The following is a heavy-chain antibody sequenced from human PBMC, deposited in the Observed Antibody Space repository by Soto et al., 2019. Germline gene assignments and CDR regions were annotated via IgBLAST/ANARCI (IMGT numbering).Heavy chain of an antibody. CDR3: AKLPGEVDYYYYMDV. D-gene: IGHD4-17*01. CDR2: ISGSGGST. CDR1: GFTFSSYA. Sequence: EVRLLESGGGLVQPGGSLRLSCAASGFTFSSYAMSWVRQAPGKGLEWVSAISGSGGSTYYADSVKGRFTISRDNSKNTLYLQMNSLRAEDTAVYYCAKLPGEVDYYYYMDVWGKGTTVTVSS. V-gene: IGHV3-23*01. J-gene: IGHJ6*03.